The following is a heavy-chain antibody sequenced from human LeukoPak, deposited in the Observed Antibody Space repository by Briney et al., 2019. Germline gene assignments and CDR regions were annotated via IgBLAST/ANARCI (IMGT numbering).Heavy chain of an antibody. Sequence: SETLSLTCTASGGSISSYYWSWIRQPPGKGLEWIGYIYYSGSTNYNPSLKSRVTVSVDTSKNQFSLKLSSVTAADTAVYYCARDKINAYCSGGSCYYYYYYGMDVWGQGTTVTVSS. D-gene: IGHD2-15*01. CDR2: IYYSGST. V-gene: IGHV4-59*01. CDR1: GGSISSYY. CDR3: ARDKINAYCSGGSCYYYYYYGMDV. J-gene: IGHJ6*02.